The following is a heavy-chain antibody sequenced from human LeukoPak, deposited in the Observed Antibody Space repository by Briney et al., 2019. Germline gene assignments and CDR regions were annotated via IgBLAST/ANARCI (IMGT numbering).Heavy chain of an antibody. CDR3: AKVGAGYYYDSSGLP. J-gene: IGHJ5*02. D-gene: IGHD3-22*01. V-gene: IGHV3-23*01. CDR2: ISGSGGST. CDR1: GFTFSSYA. Sequence: SGGSLRLSCAASGFTFSSYAMSWVRQAPGKGLEWVSAISGSGGSTYYADSVKGRFTISRDNSKNTLYLQMNSLRAEDTAVYYCAKVGAGYYYDSSGLPWGQGTLVTVPS.